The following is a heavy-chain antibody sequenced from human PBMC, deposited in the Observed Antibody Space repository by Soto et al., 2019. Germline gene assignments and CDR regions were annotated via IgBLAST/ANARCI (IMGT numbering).Heavy chain of an antibody. CDR1: GYTFTSYA. CDR3: ARAGAVAGDSNFDY. Sequence: ASVKVSCKASGYTFTSYAMHWVRQAPGQRLEWMGWINAGNGNTKYSQKFQGRVTITTDTSASTAYMELSSLRSEDTAVYYCARAGAVAGDSNFDYWGQGTLVTVSS. D-gene: IGHD6-19*01. J-gene: IGHJ4*02. V-gene: IGHV1-3*01. CDR2: INAGNGNT.